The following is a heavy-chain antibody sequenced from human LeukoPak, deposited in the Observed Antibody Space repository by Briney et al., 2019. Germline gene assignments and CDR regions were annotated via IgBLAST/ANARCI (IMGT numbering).Heavy chain of an antibody. J-gene: IGHJ4*02. CDR3: AKTAGRGNLEFHY. D-gene: IGHD3-10*01. CDR2: ISGSGGST. CDR1: GFTFSSYA. V-gene: IGHV3-23*01. Sequence: GGSLRLSCAASGFTFSSYAMSWVRQPPGKGLEWVSAISGSGGSTYYSDSVKGRFTISRDNSKNTLYLQMNSPRAEDTAVYYCAKTAGRGNLEFHYWGQGTLVTGSS.